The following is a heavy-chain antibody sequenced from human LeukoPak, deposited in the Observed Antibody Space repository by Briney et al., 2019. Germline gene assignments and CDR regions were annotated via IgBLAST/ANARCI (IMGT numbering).Heavy chain of an antibody. CDR3: TRLSALWVVVPAAHAFPKRYYYYGMDV. Sequence: PGGSLRLSCTASGFTFGDYVMSWVRQAPGKGLEWVGFIRSKAYGGTTAYAASVKGRFTISRDDSKSIAYLQMNSLKTEDTAVYYCTRLSALWVVVPAAHAFPKRYYYYGMDVWGQGTTVTVSS. J-gene: IGHJ6*02. V-gene: IGHV3-49*04. CDR2: IRSKAYGGTT. D-gene: IGHD2-2*01. CDR1: GFTFGDYV.